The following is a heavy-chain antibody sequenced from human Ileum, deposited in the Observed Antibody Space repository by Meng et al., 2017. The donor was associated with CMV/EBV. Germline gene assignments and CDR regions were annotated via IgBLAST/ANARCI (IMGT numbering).Heavy chain of an antibody. Sequence: ASVKVSCKASGYTFTSYYMHWVRQAPGQGLEWMGMINPSGRSTSYAQKFQGRVSMTREMSTSTVYMEVSSLRSEDTAVYYCARAGVRATDPTPNRYYGLDVWGQGTTVTVSS. V-gene: IGHV1-46*01. CDR3: ARAGVRATDPTPNRYYGLDV. D-gene: IGHD1-14*01. CDR1: GYTFTSYY. CDR2: INPSGRST. J-gene: IGHJ6*02.